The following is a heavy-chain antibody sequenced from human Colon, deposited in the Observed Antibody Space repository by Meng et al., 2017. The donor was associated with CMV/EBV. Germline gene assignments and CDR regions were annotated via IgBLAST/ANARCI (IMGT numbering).Heavy chain of an antibody. Sequence: GESLKISCAASGFIFSDYWMSWVRQTPGKGLEWVANINPGGGEKYYVDSVKGRFTISRDNSKNSLYLQMNSLRAEDTAVYYCARDRDTSSHYTWFDPWGQGTLVTVSS. J-gene: IGHJ5*02. CDR3: ARDRDTSSHYTWFDP. CDR2: INPGGGEK. D-gene: IGHD2-2*01. CDR1: GFIFSDYW. V-gene: IGHV3-7*01.